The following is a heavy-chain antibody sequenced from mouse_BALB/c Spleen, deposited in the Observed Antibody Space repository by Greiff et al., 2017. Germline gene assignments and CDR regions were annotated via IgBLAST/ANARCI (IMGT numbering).Heavy chain of an antibody. Sequence: EVQLQESGGGLVKPGGSLKLSCAASGFTFSSYAMSWVRQTPEKRLEWVASISSGGSTYYPDSVKGRFTISRDNARNILYLQMSSLRSEDTAMYYCARGGYGSRPWFAYWGQGTLVTVSA. CDR1: GFTFSSYA. D-gene: IGHD1-1*01. J-gene: IGHJ3*01. V-gene: IGHV5-6-5*01. CDR3: ARGGYGSRPWFAY. CDR2: ISSGGST.